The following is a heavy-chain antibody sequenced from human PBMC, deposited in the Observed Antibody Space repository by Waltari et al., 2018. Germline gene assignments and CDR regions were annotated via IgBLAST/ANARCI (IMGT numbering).Heavy chain of an antibody. J-gene: IGHJ4*02. CDR3: VARPTVTNSRYFDS. Sequence: QVQLQESGPGLVKPSETLSLTCGVSGYSINSGFSWAWIRQPPGKGLEWIGSVYYGGTTYFNSSLNSRATISKDASENQFSLRLRFVTAADTAVYFCVARPTVTNSRYFDSWGQGILVIVSS. CDR2: VYYGGTT. D-gene: IGHD4-17*01. V-gene: IGHV4-38-2*01. CDR1: GYSINSGFS.